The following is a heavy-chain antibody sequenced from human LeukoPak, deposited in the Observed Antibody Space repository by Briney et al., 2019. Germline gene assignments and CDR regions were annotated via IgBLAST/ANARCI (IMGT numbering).Heavy chain of an antibody. CDR1: GGSISSGSYY. J-gene: IGHJ3*02. CDR3: AGDVDTAMDNAFAI. D-gene: IGHD5-18*01. Sequence: SQTLSLTCTVSGGSISSGSYYWSWIRQPAGTGLEWIGRIYTSGSTNYNPSLKSRVTISVDTSKNQFSLKLSAVTAADTAVYYCAGDVDTAMDNAFAIWGQGTMVTVSS. V-gene: IGHV4-61*02. CDR2: IYTSGST.